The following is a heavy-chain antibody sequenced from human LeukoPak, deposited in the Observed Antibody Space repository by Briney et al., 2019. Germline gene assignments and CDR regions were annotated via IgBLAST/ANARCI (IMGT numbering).Heavy chain of an antibody. V-gene: IGHV1-3*03. CDR3: ASHPPYSSSWYFDY. D-gene: IGHD6-13*01. J-gene: IGHJ4*02. Sequence: ASVKVSCKASGYTFTSYAMHWVRQAPGQRLEWMGWINAGNGNTKYSQEFQGRVTITRDTSATTAYMELSSLRSDDMAVYYCASHPPYSSSWYFDYWGQGTLVTVSS. CDR2: INAGNGNT. CDR1: GYTFTSYA.